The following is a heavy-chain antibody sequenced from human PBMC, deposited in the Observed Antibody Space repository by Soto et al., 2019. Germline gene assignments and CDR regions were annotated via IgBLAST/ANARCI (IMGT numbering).Heavy chain of an antibody. CDR2: ISGSGGST. V-gene: IGHV3-23*01. Sequence: EVQLLESGGGLVQPGGSLRLSCAASGFTFSSYAMSWVRQAPGKGLEWVSAISGSGGSTDYADSVKGRFTISRDNSKNTLYLQMNSMRAEDTAVYYCARMTVNIVVVQAAFTAWGQGTLVTVSS. CDR1: GFTFSSYA. CDR3: ARMTVNIVVVQAAFTA. J-gene: IGHJ5*02. D-gene: IGHD2-2*01.